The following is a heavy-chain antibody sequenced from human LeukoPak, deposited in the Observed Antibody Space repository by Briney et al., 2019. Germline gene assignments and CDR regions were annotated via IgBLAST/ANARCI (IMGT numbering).Heavy chain of an antibody. Sequence: GGSLRLSCAASGFTFSSYWMHWVRQAPGKGLVWVSRIKSDGSRTNYADFEKGRFTISRDNAKNTLYLQMNSLRAEDTAVYYCARGGSPPEALGDTFDIWGQGTMVTVSS. D-gene: IGHD1-26*01. CDR3: ARGGSPPEALGDTFDI. CDR2: IKSDGSRT. J-gene: IGHJ3*02. CDR1: GFTFSSYW. V-gene: IGHV3-74*01.